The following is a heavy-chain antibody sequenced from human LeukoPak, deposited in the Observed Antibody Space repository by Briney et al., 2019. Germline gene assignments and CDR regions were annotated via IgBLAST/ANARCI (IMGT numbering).Heavy chain of an antibody. D-gene: IGHD5-18*01. V-gene: IGHV4-4*07. CDR1: GGSIGSYY. J-gene: IGHJ4*02. CDR3: AREQRDTAMSRGLDY. Sequence: PSETLSLTCTVSGGSIGSYYWSWIRQPAGKGLEWIGRIYTSGSTNYNPSLKSRVTMSLDTSKSQFSLKLSSVTAADMAVYYCAREQRDTAMSRGLDYWGQGTLVTVSS. CDR2: IYTSGST.